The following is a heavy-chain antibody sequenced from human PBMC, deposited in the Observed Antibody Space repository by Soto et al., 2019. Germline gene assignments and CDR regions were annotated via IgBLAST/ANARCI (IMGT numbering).Heavy chain of an antibody. V-gene: IGHV3-49*03. Sequence: GGSLRLSCTASGFTFGDYAMSWFRQAPGKGLEWVGFIRSKAYGGTTEYAASVKGRFTISRDDSKSIAYLQMNSLKTEDTAVYYCTRDLGIAAATSALFDYWGQGTLVTASS. CDR3: TRDLGIAAATSALFDY. CDR2: IRSKAYGGTT. CDR1: GFTFGDYA. D-gene: IGHD6-13*01. J-gene: IGHJ4*02.